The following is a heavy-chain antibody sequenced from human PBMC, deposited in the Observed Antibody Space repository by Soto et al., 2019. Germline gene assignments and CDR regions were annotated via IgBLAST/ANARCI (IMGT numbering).Heavy chain of an antibody. V-gene: IGHV4-34*01. CDR3: ARRGKGRYYYYMDV. CDR2: INHSGST. Sequence: SETLSLTYAVYGGSFSGYYWSWIRQPPGKGLEWIGEINHSGSTNYNPSLKSRVTISVDTSKNQFSLKLSSVTAADTAVYYCARRGKGRYYYYMDVWGKGTTVTVSS. CDR1: GGSFSGYY. J-gene: IGHJ6*03. D-gene: IGHD1-26*01.